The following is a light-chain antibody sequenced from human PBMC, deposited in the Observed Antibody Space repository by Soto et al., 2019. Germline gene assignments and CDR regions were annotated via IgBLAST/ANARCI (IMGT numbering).Light chain of an antibody. V-gene: IGKV4-1*01. CDR1: QSVSTNNKNY. CDR3: QQYYSPPVT. CDR2: WAS. Sequence: DIVMTQSPDSLAVSLGERATINCKSSQSVSTNNKNYLTWYQLKPGQPPRLLIFWASTRESGVPDRFTGSGSGTDFSLNISSLQAEDVAVYYCQQYYSPPVTFGGGTKVEIK. J-gene: IGKJ4*01.